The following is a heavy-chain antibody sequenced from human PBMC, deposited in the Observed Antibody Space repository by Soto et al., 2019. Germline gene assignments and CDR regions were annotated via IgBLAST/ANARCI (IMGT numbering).Heavy chain of an antibody. CDR3: AGGGCSSTSCYLAFDI. V-gene: IGHV3-23*01. D-gene: IGHD2-2*01. Sequence: VQLLESGGGLVQPGGSLRLSCAASGFTFSSYAMSWVRQAPGKGLEWVSAISGSGGSTYYADSVKGRFTISRDNSRNTLYLQMNSLRADDTAVYYCAGGGCSSTSCYLAFDIWGQGTMLTVSS. CDR1: GFTFSSYA. CDR2: ISGSGGST. J-gene: IGHJ3*02.